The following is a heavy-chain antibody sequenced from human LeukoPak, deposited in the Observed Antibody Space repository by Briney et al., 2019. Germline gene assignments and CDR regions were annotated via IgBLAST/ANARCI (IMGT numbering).Heavy chain of an antibody. D-gene: IGHD5-12*01. CDR1: GFTFSSYW. Sequence: RPGGSLRLSCAASGFTFSSYWMHWVRQAPGKGLVWVSAISGSGGSTYYADSVKGRFTISRDNSKNTLYLQMNSLRAEDTAVYYCAKWGDSGYEGLGAYWGQGTLVTVSS. J-gene: IGHJ4*02. CDR2: ISGSGGST. V-gene: IGHV3-23*01. CDR3: AKWGDSGYEGLGAY.